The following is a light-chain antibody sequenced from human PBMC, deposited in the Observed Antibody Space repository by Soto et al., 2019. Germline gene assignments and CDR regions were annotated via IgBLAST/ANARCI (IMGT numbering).Light chain of an antibody. CDR2: DVS. V-gene: IGLV2-14*03. CDR1: ISDVGGNKF. J-gene: IGLJ1*01. CDR3: SSFTGTNYV. Sequence: QSVLTQPASVSGSPAQSITISCTGTISDVGGNKFVSWYQQYPGKAPKLMICDVSNRPSGVSNRFSGSKSGNTASLTISGLQAEDEADYYCSSFTGTNYVFGTGTKVTVL.